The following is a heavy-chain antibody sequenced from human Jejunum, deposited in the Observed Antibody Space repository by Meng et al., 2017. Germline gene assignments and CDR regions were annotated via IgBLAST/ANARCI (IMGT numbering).Heavy chain of an antibody. D-gene: IGHD3-22*01. CDR1: GYTFKNYL. Sequence: QVQLVQSGAEVKKPGSSVTVSCKASGYTFKNYLIHWVRQAPGQRLEWMGWVNAGNGNTKSSQNFQGRVTFNRDTSATIAYMELSSLTPEDTAVYYCARLYYFDSSGTYDYWGQGTLVTVSS. V-gene: IGHV1-3*01. J-gene: IGHJ4*02. CDR3: ARLYYFDSSGTYDY. CDR2: VNAGNGNT.